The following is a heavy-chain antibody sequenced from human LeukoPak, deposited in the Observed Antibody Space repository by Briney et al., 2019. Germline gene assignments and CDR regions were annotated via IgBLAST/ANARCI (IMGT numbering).Heavy chain of an antibody. CDR3: ARAWGPFPVIVGATFNWFDP. D-gene: IGHD1-26*01. Sequence: ASVKVSCKASGYTFTSYYMHWVRQAPGQGLEWMGIISPSGGSTSYAQKFQGRVTMTRDTSTSTVYMELSSLRSEDTAVYYCARAWGPFPVIVGATFNWFDPWGQGTLVTVSS. CDR2: ISPSGGST. J-gene: IGHJ5*02. V-gene: IGHV1-46*01. CDR1: GYTFTSYY.